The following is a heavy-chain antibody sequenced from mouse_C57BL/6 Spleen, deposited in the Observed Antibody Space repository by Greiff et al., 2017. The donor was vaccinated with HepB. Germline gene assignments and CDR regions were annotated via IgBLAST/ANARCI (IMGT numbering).Heavy chain of an antibody. Sequence: VQRVESGAELVRPGASVTLSCKASGYTFTDYEMHWVKQTPVHGLEWIGAIDPETGGTAYNQKFKGKAILTADKSSSTAYMELRSLTSEDSAVYYCTRPPYAAYWGQGTLVTVSA. CDR2: IDPETGGT. CDR3: TRPPYAAY. V-gene: IGHV1-15*01. D-gene: IGHD1-1*01. J-gene: IGHJ3*01. CDR1: GYTFTDYE.